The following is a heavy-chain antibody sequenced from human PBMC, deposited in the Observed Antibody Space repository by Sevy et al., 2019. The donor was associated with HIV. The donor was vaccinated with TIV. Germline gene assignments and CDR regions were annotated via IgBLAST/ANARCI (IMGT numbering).Heavy chain of an antibody. CDR3: ARDLYYDFWSGYHYYGMDV. V-gene: IGHV3-30-3*01. CDR2: ISYDGSNK. J-gene: IGHJ6*02. CDR1: GFTFSSYA. Sequence: GGSLRLSCAASGFTFSSYAMHWVRQAPGKGLEWVAVISYDGSNKYYADSVKGRFTISRHNSKNTLYLQMNSLRAEDTAVYYCARDLYYDFWSGYHYYGMDVWGQGTTVTVSS. D-gene: IGHD3-3*01.